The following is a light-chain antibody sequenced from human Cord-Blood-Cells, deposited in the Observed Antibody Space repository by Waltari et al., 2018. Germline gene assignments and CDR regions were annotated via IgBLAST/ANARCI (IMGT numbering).Light chain of an antibody. CDR2: GAS. J-gene: IGKJ4*01. Sequence: EIVMTQYPATLSVSTGERATLSCRASQSVSSNLAWYQQKPGQAPRLLIYGASPRATGIPARFSGSGSGTEFTLTISSLQSEDFAVYYCQQYNNWPPLTFGGGTKVEIK. CDR1: QSVSSN. CDR3: QQYNNWPPLT. V-gene: IGKV3-15*01.